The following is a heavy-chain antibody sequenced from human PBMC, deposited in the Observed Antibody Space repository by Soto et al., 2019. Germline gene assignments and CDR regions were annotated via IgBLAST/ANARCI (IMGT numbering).Heavy chain of an antibody. Sequence: EVQLVESGGGLVKPGGSLRLSCAASGFTFSSYTMNWVRQAPGKGLEWVSSISSSSSYIYYADSVKGRFNISRDNDKNSLYLQMNSLRAEDTAVYYCARGYSSGDYWGQGTLVTVSS. J-gene: IGHJ4*02. D-gene: IGHD6-19*01. CDR1: GFTFSSYT. CDR2: ISSSSSYI. V-gene: IGHV3-21*01. CDR3: ARGYSSGDY.